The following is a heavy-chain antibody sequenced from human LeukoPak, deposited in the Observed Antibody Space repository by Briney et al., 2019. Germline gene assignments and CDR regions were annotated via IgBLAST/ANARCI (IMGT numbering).Heavy chain of an antibody. V-gene: IGHV3-53*01. CDR2: IHRDDKT. J-gene: IGHJ4*02. D-gene: IGHD2-2*01. Sequence: PGGSLRLSCAASGFTVSSSFIYWVRRAPGKGLEWVSFIHRDDKTYYADSVKGRFTMSRDSSKNTLYLQMNSPGADDTAVYYCAREVISTPSYFDYWGQGILVTVSS. CDR3: AREVISTPSYFDY. CDR1: GFTVSSSF.